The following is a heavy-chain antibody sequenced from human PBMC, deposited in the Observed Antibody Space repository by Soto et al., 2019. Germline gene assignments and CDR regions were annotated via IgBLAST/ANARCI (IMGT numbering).Heavy chain of an antibody. Sequence: SETLSLTCVVSGGSLSDYFWSWIRQPPGMALEWIGEINHRGSTNYNPSLKSRVTISVDKSKNQFSLRLTSVTAADTAVYFCARVRTEYAGLDYWGQGTLVTVSS. J-gene: IGHJ4*02. CDR3: ARVRTEYAGLDY. CDR2: INHRGST. CDR1: GGSLSDYF. D-gene: IGHD2-2*01. V-gene: IGHV4-34*01.